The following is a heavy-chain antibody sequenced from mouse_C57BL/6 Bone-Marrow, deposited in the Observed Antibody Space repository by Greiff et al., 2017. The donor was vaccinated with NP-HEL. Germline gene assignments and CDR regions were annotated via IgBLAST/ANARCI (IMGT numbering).Heavy chain of an antibody. CDR1: GYTFTSYG. J-gene: IGHJ2*01. V-gene: IGHV1-81*01. CDR3: ARRALYYYGSSSYYFDY. Sequence: QVQLQQSGAELARPGASVKLSCKASGYTFTSYGISWVKQRTGQGLEWIGEIYPRRGNTYYNEKFKGKATLTADKSSSTADMELRSLTSEDSAVYFCARRALYYYGSSSYYFDYWGQGTTLTVSS. CDR2: IYPRRGNT. D-gene: IGHD1-1*01.